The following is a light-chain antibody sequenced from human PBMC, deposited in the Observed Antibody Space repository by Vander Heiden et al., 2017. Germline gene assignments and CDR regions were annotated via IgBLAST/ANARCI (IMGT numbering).Light chain of an antibody. V-gene: IGLV2-11*01. CDR3: CSYAGTYTFAVV. CDR2: DVS. J-gene: IGLJ2*01. CDR1: SSDVGGYNY. Sequence: QSALTQPPSLSESPGPSVTISCTGTSSDVGGYNYVSWYQQHPGKAPKLMIYDVSKRPSGVPDRFSGSKSGNTASLTISGLQAEDEADYYCCSYAGTYTFAVVFGGGTKLTVL.